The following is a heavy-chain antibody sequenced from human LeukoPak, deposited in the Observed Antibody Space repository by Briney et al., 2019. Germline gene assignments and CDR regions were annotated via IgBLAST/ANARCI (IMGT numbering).Heavy chain of an antibody. CDR3: ARSMVRGVIDY. CDR1: GFTFSSYW. J-gene: IGHJ4*02. V-gene: IGHV3-74*01. CDR2: INSDGSST. D-gene: IGHD3-10*01. Sequence: GGSLRLSCAAYGFTFSSYWMHWVRQAPGKGLVWVSRINSDGSSTSYADSVKGRFTISRDNAKNTLYLQMNSLRAEDTAVYYCARSMVRGVIDYWGQGTLVTVSS.